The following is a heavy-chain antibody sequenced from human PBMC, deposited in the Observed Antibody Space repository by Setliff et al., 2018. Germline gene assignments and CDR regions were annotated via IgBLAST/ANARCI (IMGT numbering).Heavy chain of an antibody. J-gene: IGHJ4*02. CDR1: GLTFTTFS. V-gene: IGHV1-18*01. Sequence: GASVKVSCKASGLTFTTFSISWVRQAPGQGLEWMGWSTNYNVKTDYAQKFQDRVILTTDTSTTTAYMELRNLRPDDKAIYYCATRTPVTFSGVVTTVWGQGSLVTVSS. CDR3: ATRTPVTFSGVVTTV. CDR2: STNYNVKT. D-gene: IGHD3-3*01.